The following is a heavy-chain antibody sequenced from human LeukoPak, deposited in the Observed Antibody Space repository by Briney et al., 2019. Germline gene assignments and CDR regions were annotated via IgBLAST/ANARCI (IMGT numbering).Heavy chain of an antibody. CDR1: GFTFSDYY. V-gene: IGHV3-11*01. Sequence: GRSLRLSCAASGFTFSDYYMSWIRQAPGKGLEWVSYISSSGSTIYYADSVKGRFTISRDNAKNSLYLQMNSLRAEDTAVYYCARVKGSRFYYYYYMDVWGKGTTVTVSS. CDR2: ISSSGSTI. CDR3: ARVKGSRFYYYYYMDV. J-gene: IGHJ6*03. D-gene: IGHD2-15*01.